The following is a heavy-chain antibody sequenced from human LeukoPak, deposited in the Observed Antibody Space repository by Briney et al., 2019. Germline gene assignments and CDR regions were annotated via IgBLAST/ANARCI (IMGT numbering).Heavy chain of an antibody. CDR2: IYYSGST. CDR3: AREGHYYDSGGFFDL. CDR1: GGSISSYY. Sequence: TSETLSLTCTVSGGSISSYYWSWIRQPPGKGLEWIGYIYYSGSTNYNPSLKSRVTISVDTSKNQFSLKLSSVTAADTAVYYCAREGHYYDSGGFFDLWGRGTLVTVSS. D-gene: IGHD3-22*01. V-gene: IGHV4-59*01. J-gene: IGHJ2*01.